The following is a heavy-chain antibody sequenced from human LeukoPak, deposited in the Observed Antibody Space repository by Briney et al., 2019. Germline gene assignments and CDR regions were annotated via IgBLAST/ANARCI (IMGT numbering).Heavy chain of an antibody. CDR1: GYSFTSYW. Sequence: GESLKISCKGSGYSFTSYWIGWVRQMPGKGLEWMGIIYPGDSDTRYSPSFQGQVTISADKSISTAYLQWSSLKASDTAMYYCARIKFRSIAARRVNWFDPWGQGTLVTVSS. CDR3: ARIKFRSIAARRVNWFDP. J-gene: IGHJ5*02. CDR2: IYPGDSDT. V-gene: IGHV5-51*01. D-gene: IGHD6-6*01.